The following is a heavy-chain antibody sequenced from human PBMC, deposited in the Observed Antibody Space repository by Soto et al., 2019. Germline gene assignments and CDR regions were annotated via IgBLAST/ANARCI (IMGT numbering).Heavy chain of an antibody. V-gene: IGHV1-69*13. Sequence: ASVKVSCKASGGTFSSYAISWVRQAPGQGLEWMGGIIPIFGTANYAQKFQGRVTITADESTSTAYMELSSLRSEDTAVYYCARVPTFGTPLAPNWFDPWGQGTLVTVS. CDR3: ARVPTFGTPLAPNWFDP. CDR1: GGTFSSYA. J-gene: IGHJ5*02. CDR2: IIPIFGTA. D-gene: IGHD3-16*01.